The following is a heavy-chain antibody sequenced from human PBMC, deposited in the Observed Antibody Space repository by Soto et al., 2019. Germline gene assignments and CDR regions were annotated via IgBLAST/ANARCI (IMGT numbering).Heavy chain of an antibody. CDR2: IYPGDSDT. J-gene: IGHJ3*02. V-gene: IGHV5-51*01. CDR1: GYSFTSYW. D-gene: IGHD5-12*01. Sequence: GESLKISCKGSGYSFTSYWIGWVRQMPGKGLEWMGIIYPGDSDTRYSPSFQGQVTISADKSISTAYLQWSSLKASDTAMYYCARRRDGYNFELDAFDIWGQGTTVTVSS. CDR3: ARRRDGYNFELDAFDI.